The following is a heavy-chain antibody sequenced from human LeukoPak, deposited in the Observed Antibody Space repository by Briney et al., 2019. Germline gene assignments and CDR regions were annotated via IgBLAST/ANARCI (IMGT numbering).Heavy chain of an antibody. V-gene: IGHV3-33*01. Sequence: GGSLRLSCAASGFTFSSYGMHWVRQAPGKGLEWVAVIWYDGSNKYYADSVKGRFTISRDNSKNTLYLQMNSLRAEGTAVYYCARDSGCSGGSCYHVGSDAFDIWGQGTMVTVSS. CDR3: ARDSGCSGGSCYHVGSDAFDI. J-gene: IGHJ3*02. D-gene: IGHD2-15*01. CDR1: GFTFSSYG. CDR2: IWYDGSNK.